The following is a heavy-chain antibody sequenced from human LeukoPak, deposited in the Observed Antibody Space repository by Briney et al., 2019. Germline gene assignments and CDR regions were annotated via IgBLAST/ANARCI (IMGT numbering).Heavy chain of an antibody. D-gene: IGHD6-19*01. V-gene: IGHV3-30*02. CDR3: AKDNGYSSAWPEYFHH. CDR1: GFTFSTYG. CDR2: IRYDGSNK. J-gene: IGHJ1*01. Sequence: PGGSLRLSCVASGFTFSTYGMHWVRQAPGKGLEGVAFIRYDGSNKYYGDSVEGRFTISRDNSKNTQYMQMNSLRPEDNAVYYCAKDNGYSSAWPEYFHHWGQGNLVTVSS.